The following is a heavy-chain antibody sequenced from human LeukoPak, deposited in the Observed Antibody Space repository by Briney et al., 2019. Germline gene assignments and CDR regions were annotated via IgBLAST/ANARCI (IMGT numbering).Heavy chain of an antibody. D-gene: IGHD6-6*01. J-gene: IGHJ4*02. Sequence: PSETLSLTCAVYGGSFSGYYWSWIRQPPGKGLEWIGEINHSGSTNYNPSLKSRVTISVDTSKNQFSLKLSSVTAADTAVYYCARQESIAVFDYWGQGTLVTVSS. CDR1: GGSFSGYY. CDR3: ARQESIAVFDY. V-gene: IGHV4-34*01. CDR2: INHSGST.